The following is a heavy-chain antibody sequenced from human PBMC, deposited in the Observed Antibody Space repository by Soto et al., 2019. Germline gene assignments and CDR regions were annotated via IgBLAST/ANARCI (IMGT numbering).Heavy chain of an antibody. V-gene: IGHV3-30-3*01. D-gene: IGHD3-3*01. CDR3: ARAFTIFGVVKSPGTDV. CDR1: GFTFSSYA. CDR2: ISYDGSNK. J-gene: IGHJ6*02. Sequence: PGGSLRLSCAASGFTFSSYAMHWVRQAPGKGLEWVAVISYDGSNKYYADSVKGRFTISRDNSKNTLYLQMNSLRAEDTAVYYCARAFTIFGVVKSPGTDVWGQGTTVTVSS.